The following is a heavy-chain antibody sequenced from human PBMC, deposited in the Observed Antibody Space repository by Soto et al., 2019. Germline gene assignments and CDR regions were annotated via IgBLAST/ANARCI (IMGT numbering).Heavy chain of an antibody. V-gene: IGHV4-30-4*01. CDR2: VYYSGST. D-gene: IGHD3-22*01. CDR1: CGSVSSGDHY. J-gene: IGHJ4*02. Sequence: QVLLEESGPGLVKPSQTLSLTCTVSCGSVSSGDHYWSWIRQPPGKGLEWIGYVYYSGSTYYNPSLGSRVTISLDTSKNQFSLKLISVTASDAAVYFCATESSGSSPLHFDFWGQGALVSVSS. CDR3: ATESSGSSPLHFDF.